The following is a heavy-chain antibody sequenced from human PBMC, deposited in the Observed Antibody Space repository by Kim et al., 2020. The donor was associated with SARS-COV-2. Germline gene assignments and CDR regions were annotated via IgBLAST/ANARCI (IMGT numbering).Heavy chain of an antibody. CDR1: GYSFTSYW. J-gene: IGHJ6*02. CDR2: IDPSDSYT. D-gene: IGHD3-9*01. Sequence: GESLKISCKGSGYSFTSYWISWVRQMPGKGLEWMGRIDPSDSYTNYSPSFQGHVTISADKSISTAYLQWSSLKASDTAMYYWASGRIYYDILTGYSGYYYGMDVWGQGTTVTVSS. V-gene: IGHV5-10-1*01. CDR3: ASGRIYYDILTGYSGYYYGMDV.